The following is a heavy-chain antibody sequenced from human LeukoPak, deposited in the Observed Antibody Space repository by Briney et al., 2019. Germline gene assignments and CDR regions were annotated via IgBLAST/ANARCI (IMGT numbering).Heavy chain of an antibody. CDR2: ISSSGSTI. CDR1: GFTFSSYE. CDR3: ARRSYSNPTFDY. V-gene: IGHV3-48*03. D-gene: IGHD4-11*01. J-gene: IGHJ4*02. Sequence: PGGSLRLSXAASGFTFSSYEMNWVRQAPGKGLEWVSYISSSGSTIYYADSVKGRFTISRDNAKNSLYLQMNSLRAEDTAVYYCARRSYSNPTFDYWGQGTLVTVSS.